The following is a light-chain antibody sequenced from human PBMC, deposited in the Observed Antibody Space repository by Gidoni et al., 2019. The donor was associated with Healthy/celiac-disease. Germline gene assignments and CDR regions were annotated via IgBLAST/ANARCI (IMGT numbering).Light chain of an antibody. V-gene: IGKV3-20*01. Sequence: VLTHSPVTLSLSPAERATLSCRASQSVSSSYLAWYQQKPGQAPRLLIYGASSMATGIPDRFSGSGSGTDFTLTISRLEPEDFAVYYCQQYGSSPLTFGGGTKVEIK. CDR2: GAS. J-gene: IGKJ4*01. CDR1: QSVSSSY. CDR3: QQYGSSPLT.